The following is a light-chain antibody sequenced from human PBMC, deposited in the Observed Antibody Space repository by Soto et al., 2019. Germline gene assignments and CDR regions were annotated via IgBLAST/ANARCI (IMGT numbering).Light chain of an antibody. Sequence: EIVMTQSPATLSVSPGERATLSCRASQSVSSNLAWYQQKPGQAPRLLIYGASTRATGIPARFSGSGSGTEFTLTISSLQSEDCAVYYCQQYNNWQRTFGQGTKVDIK. J-gene: IGKJ1*01. CDR1: QSVSSN. V-gene: IGKV3-15*01. CDR2: GAS. CDR3: QQYNNWQRT.